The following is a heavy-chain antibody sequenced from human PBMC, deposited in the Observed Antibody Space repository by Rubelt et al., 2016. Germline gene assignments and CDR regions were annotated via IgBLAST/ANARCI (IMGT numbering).Heavy chain of an antibody. V-gene: IGHV1-18*01. J-gene: IGHJ4*02. CDR2: ISAYNGNT. CDR1: GYTFTSYG. D-gene: IGHD4-23*01. CDR3: ARDVGGNSVLYYFDY. Sequence: QVQLVQSGAEVKKPGASVKVSCKASGYTFTSYGISWVRQAPGQGLEWMGWISAYNGNTNYAQKLQGRVPRTPETSRSTAYMERRSLGPDDTAVYYCARDVGGNSVLYYFDYWGQGTLVTVSS.